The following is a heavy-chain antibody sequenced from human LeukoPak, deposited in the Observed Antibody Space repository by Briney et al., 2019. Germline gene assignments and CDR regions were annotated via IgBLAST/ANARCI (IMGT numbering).Heavy chain of an antibody. J-gene: IGHJ4*02. D-gene: IGHD3-22*01. CDR3: ANSRYDSSGYYGIIGY. Sequence: GGSLRLSCAASGFNFNYYGMHWVRQAPGKGLEWVAFIRYDGSNEYYGDSVRGRFTISRDNSDNTLYMQMNSLRVEDTAVYYCANSRYDSSGYYGIIGYWGQGTLVTVSS. CDR2: IRYDGSNE. CDR1: GFNFNYYG. V-gene: IGHV3-30*02.